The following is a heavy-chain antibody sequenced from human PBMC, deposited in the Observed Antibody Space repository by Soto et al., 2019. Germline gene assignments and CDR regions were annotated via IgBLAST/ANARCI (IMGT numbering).Heavy chain of an antibody. CDR2: INHSGST. V-gene: IGHV4-34*01. Sequence: PSETLSLTCAVYGGSFSGYYWSWIRQPPGKGLEWIGEINHSGSTNYNPSLKSRVTISVDTSKNQFSLKLSSVTAADTAVYYCARKGNRLGYCSGGSCPSSRFDPWGQGTLVTVSS. D-gene: IGHD2-15*01. CDR1: GGSFSGYY. J-gene: IGHJ5*02. CDR3: ARKGNRLGYCSGGSCPSSRFDP.